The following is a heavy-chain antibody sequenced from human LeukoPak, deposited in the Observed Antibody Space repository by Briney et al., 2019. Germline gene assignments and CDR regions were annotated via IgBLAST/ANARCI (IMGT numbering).Heavy chain of an antibody. Sequence: GRSLRLSCAASGFTVSSNFMTWVRQAPGKGLEWVSLLYSDGSTYYADSVKGRFTISRDNSKNTLYLQMNSLRAEDTAVYYCAGGNSFGHYFDYWGQGTLVTVSS. CDR1: GFTVSSNF. V-gene: IGHV3-66*01. D-gene: IGHD5-18*01. CDR3: AGGNSFGHYFDY. CDR2: LYSDGST. J-gene: IGHJ4*02.